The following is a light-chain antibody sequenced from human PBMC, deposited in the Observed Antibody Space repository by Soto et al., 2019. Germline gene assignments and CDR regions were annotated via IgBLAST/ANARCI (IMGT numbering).Light chain of an antibody. CDR3: QQSFSSSWT. CDR2: DAS. CDR1: QDISDS. J-gene: IGKJ1*01. Sequence: DIQMTQSPSSLSASVGYRVTITCGASQDISDSLNWYQQKPGKAPKLLIYDASNLETGVPSRFSGSGSETDFTFTISSLQREDFDTYFCQQSFSSSWTFGQGTKVDIK. V-gene: IGKV1-33*01.